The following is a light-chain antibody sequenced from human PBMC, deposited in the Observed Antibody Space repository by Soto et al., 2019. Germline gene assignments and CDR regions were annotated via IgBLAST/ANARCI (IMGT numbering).Light chain of an antibody. J-gene: IGKJ4*01. Sequence: EIVLTQSPGTLSLSPGERATLSCRASQSVSSSYLAWYQQKPGQAPRLLIYVAASRATGIPDRFSGSGSGTDFTLTISRLEPEDFAVYYCQQYGSSPLTFGGGTKVEI. CDR2: VAA. CDR3: QQYGSSPLT. V-gene: IGKV3-20*01. CDR1: QSVSSSY.